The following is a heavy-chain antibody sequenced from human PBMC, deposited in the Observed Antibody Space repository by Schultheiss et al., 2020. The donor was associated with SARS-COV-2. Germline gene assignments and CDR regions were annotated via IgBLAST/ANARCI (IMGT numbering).Heavy chain of an antibody. D-gene: IGHD1-26*01. J-gene: IGHJ6*02. V-gene: IGHV1-2*06. CDR1: GGTFSSYA. CDR2: INPNSGGT. CDR3: ARVGWEPDYYYYGMDV. Sequence: ASVKVSCKASGGTFSSYAISWVRQAPGQGLEWMGRINPNSGGTNYAQKFQGRVTMTRDTSISTAYMELSGLRSDDTAVYYCARVGWEPDYYYYGMDVWGQGTTVTVS.